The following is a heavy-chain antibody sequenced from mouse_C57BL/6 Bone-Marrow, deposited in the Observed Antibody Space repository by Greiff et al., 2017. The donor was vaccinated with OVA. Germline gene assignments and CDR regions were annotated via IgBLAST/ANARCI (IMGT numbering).Heavy chain of an antibody. CDR1: GYTFTSYW. V-gene: IGHV1-69*01. CDR2: IDPSDSYT. J-gene: IGHJ1*03. D-gene: IGHD1-1*01. CDR3: ARGYYGSSFYWYFDV. Sequence: QVQLQQSGAELVMPGASVKLSCKASGYTFTSYWMHWVKQRPGQGLEWIGEIDPSDSYTNYNQKFKGKATLTADKSSSTAYMELRSLTSEDSAVYFCARGYYGSSFYWYFDVWGTGTTVTVSS.